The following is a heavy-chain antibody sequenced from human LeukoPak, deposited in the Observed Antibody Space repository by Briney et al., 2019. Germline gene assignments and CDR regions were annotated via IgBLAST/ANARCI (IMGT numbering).Heavy chain of an antibody. CDR1: GFTFSSYW. V-gene: IGHV3-7*03. CDR3: ARGGGLDV. D-gene: IGHD3-16*01. Sequence: GGSLRLSCAASGFTFSSYWMSWVRQAPGKGLEWVANIKEDGSEKYYVDSVKGRFTISRDNAKNSLYLQMSNLRAEDTAVYFCARGGGLDVWGQGATVTVSS. J-gene: IGHJ6*02. CDR2: IKEDGSEK.